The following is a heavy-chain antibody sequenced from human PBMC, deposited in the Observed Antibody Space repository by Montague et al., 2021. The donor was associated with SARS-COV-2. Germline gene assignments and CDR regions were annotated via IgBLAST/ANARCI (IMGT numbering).Heavy chain of an antibody. CDR2: MYYNGST. D-gene: IGHD3-22*01. CDR1: GDSFTSRTYS. J-gene: IGHJ5*02. Sequence: SETLSLTCTASGDSFTSRTYSWGWIRQPPGKGLEWIGNMYYNGSTHFNPSLKSRATMSVDSSKNQFSLKLSSVTAADTAVYFCAKKKYYYGSGALYGWFDPWGKGALVTVSS. V-gene: IGHV4-39*01. CDR3: AKKKYYYGSGALYGWFDP.